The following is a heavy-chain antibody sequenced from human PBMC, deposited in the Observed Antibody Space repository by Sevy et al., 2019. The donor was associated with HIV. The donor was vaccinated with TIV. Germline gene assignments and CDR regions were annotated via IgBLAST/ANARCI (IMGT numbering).Heavy chain of an antibody. CDR1: GFTFTTYA. Sequence: GGSLRLSCSASGFTFTTYAMNWVRQAPGKGLEWVSAISGSGGREYYADSVKGRFTISRDNPKNTVYLQMSSLSAEDTAVYYCAKENDRQPFDPWGQGTLVTVSS. D-gene: IGHD1-1*01. CDR3: AKENDRQPFDP. J-gene: IGHJ5*02. CDR2: ISGSGGRE. V-gene: IGHV3-23*01.